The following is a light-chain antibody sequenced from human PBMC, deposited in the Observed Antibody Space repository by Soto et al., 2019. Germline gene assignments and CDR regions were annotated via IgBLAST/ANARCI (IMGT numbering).Light chain of an antibody. CDR2: TTN. Sequence: QSVLTQSPSASGTPGQTVTISCSGSRSNIGSNTLNWYQHLPGTAPQLLISTTNHRPSGVRDRFSASKSGTSASLAISGLQSDDEADYYCAAWDDSLNVVVFGGGTQLTVL. V-gene: IGLV1-44*01. J-gene: IGLJ2*01. CDR3: AAWDDSLNVVV. CDR1: RSNIGSNT.